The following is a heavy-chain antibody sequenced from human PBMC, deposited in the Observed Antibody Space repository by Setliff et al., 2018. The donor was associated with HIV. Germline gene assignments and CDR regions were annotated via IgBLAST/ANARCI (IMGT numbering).Heavy chain of an antibody. Sequence: ASVKVSCKASGYTFTNYDINWVRQAPGQGLEWMGWISAYNGIINYAQNLQGRVTMTTDTSTRTAYMELRSLRSDDTAVYYCARTSTMVRGVIMDYYYYMDVWAKGPRSPS. CDR3: ARTSTMVRGVIMDYYYYMDV. V-gene: IGHV1-18*01. J-gene: IGHJ6*03. D-gene: IGHD3-10*01. CDR2: ISAYNGII. CDR1: GYTFTNYD.